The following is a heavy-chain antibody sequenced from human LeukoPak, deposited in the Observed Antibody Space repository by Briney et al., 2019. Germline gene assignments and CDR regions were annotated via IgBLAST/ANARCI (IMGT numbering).Heavy chain of an antibody. J-gene: IGHJ4*02. CDR3: ASTYGSGSYTLDY. V-gene: IGHV1-69*05. CDR2: IIPIFGTA. CDR1: GGTFSSYA. D-gene: IGHD3-10*01. Sequence: SSVKVSCKASGGTFSSYAISWVRQAPGQGLAWMGRIIPIFGTANYAQKFQGRVTITTDESTSTAYMELSSLRSEDTAVYYCASTYGSGSYTLDYWGQGTLVTVSS.